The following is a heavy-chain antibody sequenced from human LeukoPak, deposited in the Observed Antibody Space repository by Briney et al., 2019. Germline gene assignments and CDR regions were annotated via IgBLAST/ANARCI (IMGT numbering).Heavy chain of an antibody. D-gene: IGHD3-10*01. V-gene: IGHV1-18*01. Sequence: ASVKVSCKAPGYTFTSYGISWVRQAPGQGLEWMGWISAYNGNTNYAQKLQGRVTMTTDTSTSTAYMELRSLRSDDTAVYYCARVIGSPPYYYYYYMDVWGKGTTVTVSS. CDR2: ISAYNGNT. CDR3: ARVIGSPPYYYYYYMDV. J-gene: IGHJ6*03. CDR1: GYTFTSYG.